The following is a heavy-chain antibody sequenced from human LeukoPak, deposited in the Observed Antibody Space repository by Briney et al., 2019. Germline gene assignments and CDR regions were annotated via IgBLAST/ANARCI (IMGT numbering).Heavy chain of an antibody. J-gene: IGHJ4*02. CDR2: INPNSGGT. CDR1: GYTFTGYY. V-gene: IGHV1-2*02. Sequence: GASVKVSCKASGYTFTGYYMHWVRQAPGQGLEWMGWINPNSGGTNYAQKFQGRVTMTRDTSISTAYMELSRLRSDDTAVYYCARVYYVSSGWLIDYWGQGTLVTVSS. CDR3: ARVYYVSSGWLIDY. D-gene: IGHD6-19*01.